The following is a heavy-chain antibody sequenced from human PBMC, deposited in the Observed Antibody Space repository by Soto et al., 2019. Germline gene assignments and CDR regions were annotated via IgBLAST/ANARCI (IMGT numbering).Heavy chain of an antibody. CDR2: INHSGST. D-gene: IGHD3-10*01. V-gene: IGHV4-34*01. CDR1: GGSFSGYY. CDR3: ARGRGANKAVLAP. J-gene: IGHJ5*02. Sequence: SETLSLTCAVEGGSFSGYYWSWIRQPPGKGLEWIGEINHSGSTNYNPSLKSRVTISVDTSKNQFSLKLSSVTAADTAVYYCARGRGANKAVLAPWAQGTLVPVSS.